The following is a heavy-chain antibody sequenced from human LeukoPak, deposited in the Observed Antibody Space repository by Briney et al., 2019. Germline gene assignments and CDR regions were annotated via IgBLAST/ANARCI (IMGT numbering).Heavy chain of an antibody. D-gene: IGHD3-10*01. Sequence: SETLSLTCTVSGGSISSYYWSWIRQPPGKGLEWVGYIYYSGSTNYNPSLKSRVTISVDTSKNQFSLKLSSVTAADTAVYYCAREGRGVFDYWGQGTLVTVSS. CDR2: IYYSGST. CDR1: GGSISSYY. J-gene: IGHJ4*02. V-gene: IGHV4-59*12. CDR3: AREGRGVFDY.